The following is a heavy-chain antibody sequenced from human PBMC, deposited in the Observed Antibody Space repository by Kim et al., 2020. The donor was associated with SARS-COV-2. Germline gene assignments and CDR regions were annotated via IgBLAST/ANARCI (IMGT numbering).Heavy chain of an antibody. D-gene: IGHD7-27*01. V-gene: IGHV1-18*04. CDR2: ISTKSRST. J-gene: IGHJ4*02. CDR3: AREAPLLGPDH. Sequence: ASVKVSCKASGYSFSSHGISWVRQAPGQGLEWMGWISTKSRSTNYAQKFQGRVAMTTDTSTHTAYLELRSLRRDDTAVYFCAREAPLLGPDHWGQGTLVTVSS. CDR1: GYSFSSHG.